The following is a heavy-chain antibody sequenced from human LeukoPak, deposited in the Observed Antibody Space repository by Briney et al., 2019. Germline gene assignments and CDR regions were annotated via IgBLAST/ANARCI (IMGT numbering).Heavy chain of an antibody. CDR2: IRYDGSNK. V-gene: IGHV3-30*02. Sequence: GGSLRLSCAASGFTFSSYGMHWVRQAPGKGLEWVAFIRYDGSNKYYADSVKGRFTISRDNSKNTLYLQMNSLRAEDTAVYYCARAIVDAWASADWGQGTLVTVSS. J-gene: IGHJ4*02. CDR1: GFTFSSYG. CDR3: ARAIVDAWASAD. D-gene: IGHD1-26*01.